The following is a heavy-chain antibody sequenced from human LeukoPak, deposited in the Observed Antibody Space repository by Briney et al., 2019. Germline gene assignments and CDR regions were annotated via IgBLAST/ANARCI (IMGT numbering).Heavy chain of an antibody. V-gene: IGHV3-7*03. Sequence: RQVPXXXXXGXAPIKQDGGERYYVDSVEGRFTISRDNGKTSVYLQMNSLRADDTAVYYCARSSAAVVMGELIPSFYYGMDVWGQGTTVTVSS. J-gene: IGHJ6*02. CDR2: IKQDGGER. D-gene: IGHD3-16*01. CDR3: ARSSAAVVMGELIPSFYYGMDV.